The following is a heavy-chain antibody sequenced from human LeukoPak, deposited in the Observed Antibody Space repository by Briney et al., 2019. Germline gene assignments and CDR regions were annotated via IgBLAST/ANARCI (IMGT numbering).Heavy chain of an antibody. D-gene: IGHD3-16*01. J-gene: IGHJ3*02. V-gene: IGHV3-21*01. CDR3: ARDLGGAFDI. Sequence: PGGSLRLSCAASGFTFSSYSMNWARQAPGKGLEWVSSISSSSSYIYYADSVKGRFTISRDNAKNSLYLQMNSLRAEDTAVYYCARDLGGAFDIWGQGTMVTVSS. CDR1: GFTFSSYS. CDR2: ISSSSSYI.